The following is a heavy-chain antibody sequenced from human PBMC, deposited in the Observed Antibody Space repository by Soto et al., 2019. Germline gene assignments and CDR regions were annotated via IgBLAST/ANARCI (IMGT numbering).Heavy chain of an antibody. Sequence: EVQLLESGGGLVQPGGSLRLSCAASGITFSSYAMSWVRQAPGKGLEWVSGISGGGSSTNSADSVKGRFTISRDNAKNTLYLQMNSLRTEATAVYYCAKEAWNYYSYYYIDVWGKGATVTVSS. J-gene: IGHJ6*03. CDR3: AKEAWNYYSYYYIDV. CDR1: GITFSSYA. D-gene: IGHD3-3*01. V-gene: IGHV3-23*01. CDR2: ISGGGSST.